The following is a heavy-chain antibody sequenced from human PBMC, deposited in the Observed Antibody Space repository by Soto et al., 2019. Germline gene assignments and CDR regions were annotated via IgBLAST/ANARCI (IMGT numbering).Heavy chain of an antibody. CDR1: GFTFSSYG. D-gene: IGHD3-22*01. Sequence: QVQLVESGGGVVRPGRSLRLSCAASGFTFSSYGMHWVRQAPGKGLEWVAVIWYDGSNKYYADSVKVRFTISRDNSKNPLYLQMNSLRDEDTAVYYCARDYDSSGYPRYYFDYWCQGTLVTVSS. CDR2: IWYDGSNK. CDR3: ARDYDSSGYPRYYFDY. J-gene: IGHJ4*02. V-gene: IGHV3-33*01.